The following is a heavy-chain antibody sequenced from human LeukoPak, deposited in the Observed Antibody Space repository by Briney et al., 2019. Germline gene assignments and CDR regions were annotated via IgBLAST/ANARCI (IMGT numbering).Heavy chain of an antibody. D-gene: IGHD3-22*01. V-gene: IGHV3-23*01. CDR2: IFPSGSEI. Sequence: PGGALRLSCAASGFTFSNFAMIGVRQPPGKGLDWVSIIFPSGSEIDYADSVRGRFTISIDNSKTTLALQRNVLRAKDTAIYYCATYRQVVFAFESWGPGTLVTVS. CDR3: ATYRQVVFAFES. J-gene: IGHJ4*02. CDR1: GFTFSNFA.